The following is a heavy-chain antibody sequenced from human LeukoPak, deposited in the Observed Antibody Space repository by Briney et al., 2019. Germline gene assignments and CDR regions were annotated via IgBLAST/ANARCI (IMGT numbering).Heavy chain of an antibody. Sequence: SETLSLTCTVSGGSISSGGYHWSWIRQHPGKGLEWIGYIYFSGSTYYNPSLKSQVTISGDTSKNQFSLKLSSVTAADTAVYYCARDLMLTSGAFDIWGQGTMVTVSS. CDR3: ARDLMLTSGAFDI. J-gene: IGHJ3*02. V-gene: IGHV4-31*01. D-gene: IGHD4-17*01. CDR2: IYFSGST. CDR1: GGSISSGGYH.